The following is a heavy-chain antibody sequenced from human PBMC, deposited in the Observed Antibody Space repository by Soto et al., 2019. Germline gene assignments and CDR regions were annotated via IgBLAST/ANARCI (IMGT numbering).Heavy chain of an antibody. CDR3: AKEGYDSLTGYAYFDY. J-gene: IGHJ4*02. CDR1: GFTFSSYG. D-gene: IGHD3-9*01. CDR2: ISYDGSNK. V-gene: IGHV3-30*18. Sequence: GGSLRLSCAASGFTFSSYGMHWVRQAPGKGLEWVAVISYDGSNKYYADSVKGRFTISRDNSKNTLYLQMNSLRAEDTAVYYCAKEGYDSLTGYAYFDYWGQGTLVTVSS.